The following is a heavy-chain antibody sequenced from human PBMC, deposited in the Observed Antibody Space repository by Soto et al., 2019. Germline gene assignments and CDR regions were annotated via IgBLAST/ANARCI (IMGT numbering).Heavy chain of an antibody. V-gene: IGHV4-59*01. J-gene: IGHJ5*02. CDR1: GDSITSYN. D-gene: IGHD2-21*01. CDR3: ARRAVVAVTGSLDNWLDA. Sequence: SETLSLTCTVSGDSITSYNWNWLRQPPGKALEWIGYVYSSGSTNYNPSLKSRVTISVDTSRNQFSLKVNSVTAADTAVYYCARRAVVAVTGSLDNWLDAWGQGILVTVSS. CDR2: VYSSGST.